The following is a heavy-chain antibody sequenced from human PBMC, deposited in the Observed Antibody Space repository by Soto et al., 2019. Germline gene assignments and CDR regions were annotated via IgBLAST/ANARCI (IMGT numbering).Heavy chain of an antibody. J-gene: IGHJ4*02. CDR3: AKFERDIVVVPAATPYYFDY. D-gene: IGHD2-2*01. Sequence: GGSLRLSCAASGFTFSSYAMSWVRQAPGKELEWVSAISGSGGSTYYADSVKGRFTISRDNSKNTLYLQMNSLRAEDTAVYYCAKFERDIVVVPAATPYYFDYWGQGTLVTVSS. V-gene: IGHV3-23*01. CDR2: ISGSGGST. CDR1: GFTFSSYA.